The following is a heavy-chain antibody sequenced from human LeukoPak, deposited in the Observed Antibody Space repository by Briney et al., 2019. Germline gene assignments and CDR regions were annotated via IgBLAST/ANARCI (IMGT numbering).Heavy chain of an antibody. CDR1: GGSISSYY. CDR3: TRDSYYGSVSYQGALDP. D-gene: IGHD3-10*01. Sequence: PSETLSLTCTASGGSISSYYWSWIRQPPGKGLEWIGYIYYSGSTNYNPSLKSRVTISVDTSKNQFSLKLSSVTAADTAVYYCTRDSYYGSVSYQGALDPWGQGTLVTVSS. V-gene: IGHV4-59*01. CDR2: IYYSGST. J-gene: IGHJ5*02.